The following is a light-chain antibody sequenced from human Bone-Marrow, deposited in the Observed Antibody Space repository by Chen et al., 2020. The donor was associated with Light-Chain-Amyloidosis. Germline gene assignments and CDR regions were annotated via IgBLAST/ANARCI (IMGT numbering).Light chain of an antibody. CDR1: SGSIATNY. Sequence: NCMLTQPHSVSESPGKTVIISCTRSSGSIATNYVQWYQQRPGSSPTTVIYEDDRRPSGVPDPFSGSSDRSSNAASLTISGLMTEDEADYYCQSYQGSSQGVFGGGTKLTVL. V-gene: IGLV6-57*01. CDR3: QSYQGSSQGV. CDR2: EDD. J-gene: IGLJ3*02.